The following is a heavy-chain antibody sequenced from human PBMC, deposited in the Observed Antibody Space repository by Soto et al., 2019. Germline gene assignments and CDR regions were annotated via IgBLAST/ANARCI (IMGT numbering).Heavy chain of an antibody. CDR2: INPSGGST. CDR1: GYTFTSYY. D-gene: IGHD6-25*01. Sequence: QVQLVQSGAEVKKPGASVKVSCKASGYTFTSYYMHWVRQAPGQGLEWMGIINPSGGSTSYAQKFQGRVTMTRDTSTSTVYMELSSLRSEDTAVYYCAREAIAAADHNWFDPWGQGTLVTVSS. J-gene: IGHJ5*02. V-gene: IGHV1-46*01. CDR3: AREAIAAADHNWFDP.